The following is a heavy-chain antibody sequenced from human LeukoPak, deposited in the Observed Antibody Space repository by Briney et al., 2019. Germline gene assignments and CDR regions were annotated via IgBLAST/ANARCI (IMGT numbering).Heavy chain of an antibody. Sequence: ASLKVSCKASGYTFTGYYMHWVRHAPGQGLERMGWINPNSGGTNYAQKFQGRVTMTRDTSISTAYMELSRLRSDDTAVYYCASGGIAAAPGAYYYYGMDVWGQGTTVTVSS. CDR2: INPNSGGT. CDR1: GYTFTGYY. D-gene: IGHD6-13*01. J-gene: IGHJ6*02. CDR3: ASGGIAAAPGAYYYYGMDV. V-gene: IGHV1-2*02.